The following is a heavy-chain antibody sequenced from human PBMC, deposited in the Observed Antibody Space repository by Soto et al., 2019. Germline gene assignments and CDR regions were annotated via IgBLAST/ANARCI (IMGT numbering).Heavy chain of an antibody. V-gene: IGHV4-31*03. J-gene: IGHJ4*02. Sequence: QVQLQESGPGLVKPSQTLSLTCTVSGGSISSGGYYWSWIRQHPGKGLEWIGYIYYSGSTYYNPSLXSXVXIXXDTSKTQFSLKLSSVTAADTAVYYCARRYSSGFDYWGQGTLVTVSS. CDR1: GGSISSGGYY. CDR2: IYYSGST. CDR3: ARRYSSGFDY. D-gene: IGHD6-19*01.